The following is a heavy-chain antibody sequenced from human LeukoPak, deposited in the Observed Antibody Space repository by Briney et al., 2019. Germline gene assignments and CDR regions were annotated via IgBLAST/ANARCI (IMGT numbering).Heavy chain of an antibody. Sequence: PSETLSLTCTVSGGSISSSSYYWGWIRQPPGKGLEWIGSIYYSGSTYYNPSLKSRVTISVDTSKNQFSLRLSSVTAADTAVYYCARTYCSGGSCYSRSPNWFDPWGQGTLVTVSS. CDR1: GGSISSSSYY. V-gene: IGHV4-39*07. CDR3: ARTYCSGGSCYSRSPNWFDP. J-gene: IGHJ5*02. CDR2: IYYSGST. D-gene: IGHD2-15*01.